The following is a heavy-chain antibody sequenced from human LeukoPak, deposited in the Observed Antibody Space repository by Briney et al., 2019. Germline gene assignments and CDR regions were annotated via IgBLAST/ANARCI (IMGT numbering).Heavy chain of an antibody. D-gene: IGHD6-13*01. J-gene: IGHJ4*02. CDR1: GGSISSYY. Sequence: SETLSLTRTVSGGSISSYYWSWVRQPAGKGLEWIGRIYTSGSTNYNPSLKSRVTMSVDTFKNQFSLKLRSVTAADTAVYYCARDRQDSSSWGDFDYWGQGTLVTVSS. CDR2: IYTSGST. CDR3: ARDRQDSSSWGDFDY. V-gene: IGHV4-4*07.